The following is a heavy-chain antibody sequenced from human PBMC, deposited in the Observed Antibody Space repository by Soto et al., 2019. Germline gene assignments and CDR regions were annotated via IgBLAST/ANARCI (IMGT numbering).Heavy chain of an antibody. V-gene: IGHV4-59*01. CDR2: IHYSGST. J-gene: IGHJ3*02. CDR1: GGAISSSY. D-gene: IGHD1-26*01. Sequence: SETLSLTGPVGGGAISSSYWSWIRQPPGNGLEWIGYIHYSGSTNYNPSLKSRFTISVDTSKNQFSLKLSPVTAADTALYYCAREAEYRVVGATTYAFDIWGQGTMVTVSS. CDR3: AREAEYRVVGATTYAFDI.